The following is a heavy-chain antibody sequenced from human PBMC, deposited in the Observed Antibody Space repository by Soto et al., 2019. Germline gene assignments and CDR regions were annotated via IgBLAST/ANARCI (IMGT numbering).Heavy chain of an antibody. J-gene: IGHJ5*02. CDR2: IPGSGGHKLHP. CDR1: GFTFTNYA. CDR3: ANWNRDSSSSGEYNWFDP. D-gene: IGHD6-6*01. V-gene: IGHV3-23*01. Sequence: GGSLRLSCAASGFTFTNYAMSWVRLAPGQGLEWVSTIPGSGGHKLHPEYADSVKGRFTISRDNSKNTLYLQMNSLRAEDTAVYYCANWNRDSSSSGEYNWFDPWGQGTLVTVSS.